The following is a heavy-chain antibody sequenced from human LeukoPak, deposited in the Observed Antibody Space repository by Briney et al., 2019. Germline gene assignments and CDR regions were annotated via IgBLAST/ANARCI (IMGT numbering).Heavy chain of an antibody. J-gene: IGHJ6*02. D-gene: IGHD6-19*01. CDR3: AKDSSGLGYYYYGMDV. V-gene: IGHV3-9*01. CDR1: GFTFDDYA. CDR2: ISWNSGSI. Sequence: PGGSLRLSCAASGFTFDDYAMHWVRQAPGKGLEWVSGISWNSGSIGYADSVKGRFTISRDNAKSSLYLQMNSLRAEDTALYYCAKDSSGLGYYYYGMDVWGQGTTVTVSS.